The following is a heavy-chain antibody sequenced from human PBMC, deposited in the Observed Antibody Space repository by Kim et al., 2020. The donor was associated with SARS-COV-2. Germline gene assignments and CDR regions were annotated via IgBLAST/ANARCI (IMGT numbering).Heavy chain of an antibody. Sequence: SETLSLTCAVYGGSFSGYYWSWIRQPPGKGLEWIGEINHSGSTNYNPSLKSRVTISVDTSKNQFSLKLSSVTAADTAVYYCARRWSRLLKLERTKMELYYFDYWGQGTLVTVSS. CDR3: ARRWSRLLKLERTKMELYYFDY. V-gene: IGHV4-34*01. CDR2: INHSGST. J-gene: IGHJ4*02. CDR1: GGSFSGYY. D-gene: IGHD1-1*01.